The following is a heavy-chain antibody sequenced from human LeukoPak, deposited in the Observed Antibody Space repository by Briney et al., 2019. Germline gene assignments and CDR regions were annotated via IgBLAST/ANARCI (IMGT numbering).Heavy chain of an antibody. D-gene: IGHD3-9*01. Sequence: PGGSLRLSCAASGFTVSSNYMSWVRQAPGKGLEWVSLIYSDGSTYYADSVKGRFTISRDNSKNTLYLQMNSLRAEDTAVYYCAKHIMTGTWSFDSWGQGTLVTVSS. CDR1: GFTVSSNY. V-gene: IGHV3-66*04. CDR2: IYSDGST. J-gene: IGHJ4*02. CDR3: AKHIMTGTWSFDS.